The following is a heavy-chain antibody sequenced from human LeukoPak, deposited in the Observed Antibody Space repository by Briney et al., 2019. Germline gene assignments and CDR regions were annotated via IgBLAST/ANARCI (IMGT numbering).Heavy chain of an antibody. D-gene: IGHD3-3*01. CDR3: ASSQYYDFWSGYYGR. CDR2: IIPSFGTA. V-gene: IGHV1-69*13. CDR1: GGTFSSYA. J-gene: IGHJ4*02. Sequence: ASVKVSCKASGGTFSSYAISWVRQAPGQGLEWMGGIIPSFGTANYAQKFQGRVTITADESTSTAYMELSSLRSEDTAVYYCASSQYYDFWSGYYGRWGQGTLVTVSS.